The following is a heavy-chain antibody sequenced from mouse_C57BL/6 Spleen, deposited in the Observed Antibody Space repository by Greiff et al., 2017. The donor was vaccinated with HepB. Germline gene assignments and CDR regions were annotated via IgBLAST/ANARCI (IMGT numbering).Heavy chain of an antibody. CDR3: AREEGYFDY. V-gene: IGHV1-59*01. CDR1: GYTFTSYW. J-gene: IGHJ2*01. Sequence: QVQLQQPGAELVRPGPSVKLSCKASGYTFTSYWMHWVKQRPGQGLEWIGVIDPSDSYTNYNQKFKGKATLTVDTSSSTAYMQLSSLTSEDSAVYYCAREEGYFDYWGQGTTLTVSS. CDR2: IDPSDSYT.